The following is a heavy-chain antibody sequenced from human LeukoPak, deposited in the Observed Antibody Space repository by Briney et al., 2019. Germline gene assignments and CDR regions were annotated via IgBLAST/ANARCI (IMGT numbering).Heavy chain of an antibody. J-gene: IGHJ4*02. CDR1: GGTFSSYA. CDR3: AEDYSTSWWFHY. Sequence: SGRVSCKASGGTFSSYAISGVGQAPGQGLEWMGGIIPISGTANYAQKFQGRVTITADESTSTAYMELSSLRSEDTAVYYCAEDYSTSWWFHYWGQGTLVTVSS. D-gene: IGHD6-13*01. CDR2: IIPISGTA. V-gene: IGHV1-69*13.